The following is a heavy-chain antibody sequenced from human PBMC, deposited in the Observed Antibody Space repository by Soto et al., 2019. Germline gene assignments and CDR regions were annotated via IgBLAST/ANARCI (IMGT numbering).Heavy chain of an antibody. Sequence: ASVKVSCKASGYTFTSYGISWVRQAPGQGLEWMGWISAYNGNTNYAQKLQGRVTMTTDTSTSTAYMELRSLRSDDTAVYYCARRRDDFWSGFYNWFDPWGQGTLVTVSS. CDR1: GYTFTSYG. J-gene: IGHJ5*02. V-gene: IGHV1-18*01. CDR2: ISAYNGNT. D-gene: IGHD3-3*01. CDR3: ARRRDDFWSGFYNWFDP.